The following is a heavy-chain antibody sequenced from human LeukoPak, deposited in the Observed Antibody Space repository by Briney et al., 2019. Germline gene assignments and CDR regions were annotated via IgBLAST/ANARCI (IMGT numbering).Heavy chain of an antibody. J-gene: IGHJ4*02. V-gene: IGHV3-23*01. CDR3: TTDLAAMIRAVDY. Sequence: GGSLRLSCAASGFTFSSYAMSWVRQAPGKGLEWVSTISGSGGSTYYADSVKGRFTISRDNSKNTLYLQMNSLKTEDTAVYYCTTDLAAMIRAVDYWGQGTLVTVSS. CDR1: GFTFSSYA. CDR2: ISGSGGST. D-gene: IGHD5-18*01.